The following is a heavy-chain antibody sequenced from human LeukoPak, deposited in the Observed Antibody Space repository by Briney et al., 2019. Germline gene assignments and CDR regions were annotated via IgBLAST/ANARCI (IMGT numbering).Heavy chain of an antibody. CDR3: ARAPAGYSGYALGAFDI. CDR2: INHSGST. CDR1: GGSFSGYY. Sequence: SETLSLTCAVYGGSFSGYYWSWIRQPPGKGLEWIGEINHSGSTNYTPSLKSRVTISVDTSKNQFSLKLSSVTAADTAVYYCARAPAGYSGYALGAFDIWGQGTMVTVSS. V-gene: IGHV4-34*01. D-gene: IGHD5-12*01. J-gene: IGHJ3*02.